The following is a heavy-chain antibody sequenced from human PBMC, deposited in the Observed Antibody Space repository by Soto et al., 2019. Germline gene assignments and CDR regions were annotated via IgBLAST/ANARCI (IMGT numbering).Heavy chain of an antibody. V-gene: IGHV3-23*01. CDR3: ATGQQLGY. J-gene: IGHJ4*02. CDR1: GFPFSTNA. D-gene: IGHD6-13*01. Sequence: EVQLLESGGGLVQPGGSLRLSCAASGFPFSTNAMSWVRQAPGKGLEWVSKIINSGGSTYYAVSVKGRFTISRDNSKNTLYLQMNSLSAEDTAVYYCATGQQLGYWGQGTLVTVSS. CDR2: IINSGGST.